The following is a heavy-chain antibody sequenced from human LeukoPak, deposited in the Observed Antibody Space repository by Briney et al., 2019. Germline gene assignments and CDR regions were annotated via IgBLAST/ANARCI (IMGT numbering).Heavy chain of an antibody. V-gene: IGHV1-8*03. D-gene: IGHD2-2*01. CDR2: INPNSGNT. CDR1: GYTFTGYY. CDR3: ARGPGCSSTTCHNWFDP. J-gene: IGHJ5*02. Sequence: ASVKVSCKASGYTFTGYYMHWVRQAPGQGLEWMGWINPNSGNTGYAQKFQGRVTITRNTSISTAYMELSSLRSEDTAVYYCARGPGCSSTTCHNWFDPWGQGTLVTVSS.